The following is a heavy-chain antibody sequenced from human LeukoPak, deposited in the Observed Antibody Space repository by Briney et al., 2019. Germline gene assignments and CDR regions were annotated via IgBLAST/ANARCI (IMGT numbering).Heavy chain of an antibody. J-gene: IGHJ4*02. CDR2: LTSDGRST. CDR1: GFTFSDYW. V-gene: IGHV3-74*01. Sequence: GGSLRLSCAASGFTFSDYWMHWVRQAPGKGLVWVSRLTSDGRSTSYADSVKGRFTMSRDNAKNTLFLQMNSLRDEDTAVCYCARGASTYSDYWGQGTPVTVSS. CDR3: ARGASTYSDY.